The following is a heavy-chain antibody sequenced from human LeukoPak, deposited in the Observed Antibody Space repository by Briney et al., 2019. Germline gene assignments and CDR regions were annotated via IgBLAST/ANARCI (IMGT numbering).Heavy chain of an antibody. V-gene: IGHV1-18*01. D-gene: IGHD1-26*01. Sequence: ASVKVSCKASGYTFTSYGISWVRQAPGQGLEWRGWISAYNGNTNYAQKLQGRVTMTTDTSTSTAYMELRSLRSDDTAVYYCARSGSYDGIDAFDIWGQGTMVTVSS. CDR1: GYTFTSYG. J-gene: IGHJ3*02. CDR3: ARSGSYDGIDAFDI. CDR2: ISAYNGNT.